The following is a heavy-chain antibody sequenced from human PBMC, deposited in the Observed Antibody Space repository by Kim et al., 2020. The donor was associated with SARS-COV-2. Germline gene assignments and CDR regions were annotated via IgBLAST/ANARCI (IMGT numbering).Heavy chain of an antibody. D-gene: IGHD4-17*01. Sequence: VSVKSRITINPDTSKNPFSLQLNSVTPEDTAVYYCARDLPDYGGNYTFDYWGQGTLVTVSS. J-gene: IGHJ4*02. CDR3: ARDLPDYGGNYTFDY. V-gene: IGHV6-1*01.